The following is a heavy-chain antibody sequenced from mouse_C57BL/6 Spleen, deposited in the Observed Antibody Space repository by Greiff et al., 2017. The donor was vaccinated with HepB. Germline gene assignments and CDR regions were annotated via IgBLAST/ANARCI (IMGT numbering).Heavy chain of an antibody. CDR3: ARKGTTMATTDYFDY. J-gene: IGHJ2*01. CDR1: GYTFTSYG. D-gene: IGHD2-2*01. Sequence: QVQLQQSGAELARPGASVKLSCKASGYTFTSYGISWVKQRTGQGLEWIGEIYPRSGNTYYNEKFKGKATLTADKSSSTAYMELRSLTSEDSAVSFCARKGTTMATTDYFDYWGQGTTLPVSS. CDR2: IYPRSGNT. V-gene: IGHV1-81*01.